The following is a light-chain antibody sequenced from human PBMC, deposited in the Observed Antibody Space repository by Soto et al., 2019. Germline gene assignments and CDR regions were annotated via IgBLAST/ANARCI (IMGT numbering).Light chain of an antibody. CDR2: QAS. V-gene: IGKV1-5*03. J-gene: IGKJ4*01. Sequence: DIQMTQSPSTLSTSVGDRVTITCRASQTINNWLAWYQQKPGKAPNLLIYQASSLESGVPSRFSGSGSGTEFTLTISSLQPDDFATYYCQQYNSYPLTFGGGTKVDIK. CDR1: QTINNW. CDR3: QQYNSYPLT.